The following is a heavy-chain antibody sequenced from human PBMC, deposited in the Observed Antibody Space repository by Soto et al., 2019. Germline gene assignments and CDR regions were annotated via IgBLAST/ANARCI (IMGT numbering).Heavy chain of an antibody. Sequence: XETLSLTCTVAGGSISSYYWSWSRQPPGKGLEWIGYIYYSGSTNYNPSLKSRVTISVDTSKIQFSLKLSSVTAADTAVYYCARVGSSSSLEYYFDSWGQGTLVTVSS. J-gene: IGHJ4*02. V-gene: IGHV4-59*01. CDR2: IYYSGST. CDR3: ARVGSSSSLEYYFDS. D-gene: IGHD2-2*01. CDR1: GGSISSYY.